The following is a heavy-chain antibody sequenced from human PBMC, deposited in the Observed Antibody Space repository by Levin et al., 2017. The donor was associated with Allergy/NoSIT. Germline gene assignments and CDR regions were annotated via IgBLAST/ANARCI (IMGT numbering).Heavy chain of an antibody. CDR1: GFTFSSSG. J-gene: IGHJ4*02. CDR3: AREVGTTGTPDY. CDR2: ISSSSNTI. V-gene: IGHV3-48*01. Sequence: LSLTCAASGFTFSSSGMNWVRQAPGEGLEWVSYISSSSNTIYYADSVKGRFTISRDNAKNSLYLQMNSLRAEDTDVYYCAREVGTTGTPDYWGQGTLVTVSS. D-gene: IGHD1-1*01.